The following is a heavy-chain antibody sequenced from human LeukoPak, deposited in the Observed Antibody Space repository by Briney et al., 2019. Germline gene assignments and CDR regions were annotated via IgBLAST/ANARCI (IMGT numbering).Heavy chain of an antibody. CDR2: INSDGSST. CDR1: GFTFSSYW. V-gene: IGHV3-74*01. J-gene: IGHJ4*02. D-gene: IGHD5-24*01. Sequence: GGSLRLSCAASGFTFSSYWMHWVRQAPGKGLVWVSRINSDGSSTIYADSVKGRFTISRDNAKNTLYLQMNSLRAEDTAVYYCARDPMAALFDYWGQGTLVTVSS. CDR3: ARDPMAALFDY.